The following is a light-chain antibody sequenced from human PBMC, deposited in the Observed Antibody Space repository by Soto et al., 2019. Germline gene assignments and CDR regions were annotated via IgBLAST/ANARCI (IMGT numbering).Light chain of an antibody. Sequence: VMTQSPATLSVSPGERATLSCWASETVATNLAWYQQKPGQAPRLLISGESTRAAGISDRFRGSGSGTEFTLSFSSLRSEDSAIYYCQQYFEWPTMTFGQGTKVEI. CDR1: ETVATN. J-gene: IGKJ1*01. V-gene: IGKV3-15*01. CDR2: GES. CDR3: QQYFEWPTMT.